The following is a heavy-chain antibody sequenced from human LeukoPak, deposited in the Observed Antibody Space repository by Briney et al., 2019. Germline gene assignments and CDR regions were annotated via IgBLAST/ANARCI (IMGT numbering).Heavy chain of an antibody. V-gene: IGHV3-33*01. CDR3: ARRGGIHFDYFDY. Sequence: PWRSLSLTCAASGFTISSFGMHWVRQAPGKGLEWVAVIWYDGSNKYYADSVKGRFTISRDNSKNTLYLQMNSLRAEDTAVYYCARRGGIHFDYFDYWGQGTPVTLSS. D-gene: IGHD3-16*01. J-gene: IGHJ4*02. CDR1: GFTISSFG. CDR2: IWYDGSNK.